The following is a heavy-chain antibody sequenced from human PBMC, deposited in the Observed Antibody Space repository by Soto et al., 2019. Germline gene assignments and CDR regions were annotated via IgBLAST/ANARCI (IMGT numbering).Heavy chain of an antibody. Sequence: GGSLRLSCTASGFTFGDYAMSWFRQAPGKGLEWVGFIRSKAYGGTTEYAASVKGRFTISRDDSKSIAYLQMNSLKTEDTAVYYCTRPHYDILTGYYDYFDYWGQGTLVTVSS. CDR3: TRPHYDILTGYYDYFDY. CDR2: IRSKAYGGTT. V-gene: IGHV3-49*03. D-gene: IGHD3-9*01. CDR1: GFTFGDYA. J-gene: IGHJ4*02.